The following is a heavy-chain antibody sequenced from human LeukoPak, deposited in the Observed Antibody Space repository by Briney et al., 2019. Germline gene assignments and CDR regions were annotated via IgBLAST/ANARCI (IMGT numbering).Heavy chain of an antibody. V-gene: IGHV3-33*01. J-gene: IGHJ3*02. CDR2: IWYDGSNK. CDR1: GFTFSSYG. Sequence: GGSLRLSCAASGFTFSSYGMHWVRQAPGKGLEWVAVIWYDGSNKYYADSVKGRFTISGDNSKNTLYLQMNSLRAEDTAVYYCARSRSATVLDAFDIWGQGTMVTVSS. CDR3: ARSRSATVLDAFDI. D-gene: IGHD4-17*01.